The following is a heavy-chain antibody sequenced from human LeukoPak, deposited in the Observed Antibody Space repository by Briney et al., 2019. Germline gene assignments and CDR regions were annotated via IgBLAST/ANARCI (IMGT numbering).Heavy chain of an antibody. CDR2: IYYSGST. CDR3: ARHTYYDFWSGRLTNFDY. J-gene: IGHJ4*02. V-gene: IGHV4-59*08. CDR1: GGSISSYY. D-gene: IGHD3-3*01. Sequence: TSETLSLTCTVSGGSISSYYWSWIRQPPGKGLKWIGYIYYSGSTSYSPSLRSRVTISVDTSKNQFSLKLSSVTAADTAVYYCARHTYYDFWSGRLTNFDYWGQGTLVTVSS.